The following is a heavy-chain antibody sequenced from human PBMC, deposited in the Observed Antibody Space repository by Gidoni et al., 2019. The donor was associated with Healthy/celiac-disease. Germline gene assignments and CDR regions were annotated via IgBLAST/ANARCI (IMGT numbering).Heavy chain of an antibody. J-gene: IGHJ4*02. CDR3: AKDDLNYFDY. Sequence: QVQLVESGGGVVQPGGSLRLSCAASGFTFSSYGMHWVRQAPGKGLEWVAFIRYDGSNKYYADSVKGRFTISRDNSKNTLYLQMNSLRAEDTAVYYCAKDDLNYFDYWGQGTLVTVSS. V-gene: IGHV3-30*02. CDR2: IRYDGSNK. CDR1: GFTFSSYG.